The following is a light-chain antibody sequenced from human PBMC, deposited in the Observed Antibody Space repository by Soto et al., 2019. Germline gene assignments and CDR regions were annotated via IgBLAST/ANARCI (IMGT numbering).Light chain of an antibody. CDR2: GAS. V-gene: IGKV3-15*01. J-gene: IGKJ4*01. Sequence: EIVMTQSPATLSVSTGERATISCRASQSVRSNLAWYQQKPGQAPRLLIYGASTRATGIPARFSGSGSGTEFTLTISSLQSEDFAVYYCQQYNNWPLTFGGGTKVEIK. CDR3: QQYNNWPLT. CDR1: QSVRSN.